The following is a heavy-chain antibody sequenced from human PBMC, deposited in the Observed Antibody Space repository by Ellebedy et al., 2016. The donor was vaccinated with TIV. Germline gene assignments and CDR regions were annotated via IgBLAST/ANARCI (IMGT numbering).Heavy chain of an antibody. CDR1: GFTFSNYV. CDR2: ISSSSSYI. V-gene: IGHV3-21*01. D-gene: IGHD3-16*02. Sequence: GESLKISCAASGFTFSNYVMNWVRQAPGKGLEWVSSISSSSSYIYYGDSVKGRFTISRDNAKNSLFLQMNSLGVEDTAVYYCARDFANLGELSHYYGTEVWGQGTTVTVSS. CDR3: ARDFANLGELSHYYGTEV. J-gene: IGHJ6*02.